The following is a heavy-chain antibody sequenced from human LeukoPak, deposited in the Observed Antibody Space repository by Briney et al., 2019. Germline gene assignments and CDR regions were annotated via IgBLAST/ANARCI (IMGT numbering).Heavy chain of an antibody. Sequence: GGSLRLSCAASGFNLYDYGMNWVRQTPGKGLEYIAGITWDGDYTGYADSVKGRFTISRDNAKNSLFLQMNSLRAEDTAFYYCARDIFLRSSWYYFDSWGQGILVTVSS. CDR2: ITWDGDYT. V-gene: IGHV3-20*04. D-gene: IGHD6-13*01. J-gene: IGHJ4*02. CDR1: GFNLYDYG. CDR3: ARDIFLRSSWYYFDS.